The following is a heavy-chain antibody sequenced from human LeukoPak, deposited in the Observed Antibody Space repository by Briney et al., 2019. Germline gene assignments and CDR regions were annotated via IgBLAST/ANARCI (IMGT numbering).Heavy chain of an antibody. CDR3: ARDLYSSSWYFWFDP. CDR1: GFTFSSYS. D-gene: IGHD6-13*01. J-gene: IGHJ5*02. CDR2: ISSSSSTI. V-gene: IGHV3-48*02. Sequence: GGSLRLSCAASGFTFSSYSMNWVRQAPGTGLEWVSYISSSSSTIYYADSVKGRFTISRDNAKNSLYLQMNSLRDEDTAVYYCARDLYSSSWYFWFDPWGQGTLVTVSS.